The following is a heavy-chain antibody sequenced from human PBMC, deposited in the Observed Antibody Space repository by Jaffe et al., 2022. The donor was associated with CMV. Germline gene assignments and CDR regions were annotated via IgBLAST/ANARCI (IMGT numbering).Heavy chain of an antibody. CDR2: INHSGST. J-gene: IGHJ6*02. Sequence: QVQLQQWGAGLLKPSETLSLTCAVYGGSFSGYYWSWIRQPPGKGLEWIGEINHSGSTNYNPSLKSRVTISVDTSKNQFSLKLSSVTAADTAVYYCARGPIRYPTYYYYYGMDVWGQGTTVTVSS. CDR1: GGSFSGYY. V-gene: IGHV4-34*01. CDR3: ARGPIRYPTYYYYYGMDV. D-gene: IGHD2-2*02.